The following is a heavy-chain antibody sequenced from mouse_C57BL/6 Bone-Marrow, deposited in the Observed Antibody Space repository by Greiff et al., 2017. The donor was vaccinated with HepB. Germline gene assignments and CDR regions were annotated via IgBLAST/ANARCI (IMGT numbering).Heavy chain of an antibody. CDR2: IHPNSGST. Sequence: QVQLQQPGAELVKPGASVKLSCKASGYTFTSYWMHWVKQRPGQGLEWIGMIHPNSGSTNYNEKFKSKATLTVDKSSSTSYMQHSSLTSEDSAVYYCASVGYYGNSAWFAYWGQGTLVTVSA. V-gene: IGHV1-64*01. J-gene: IGHJ3*01. CDR1: GYTFTSYW. D-gene: IGHD2-1*01. CDR3: ASVGYYGNSAWFAY.